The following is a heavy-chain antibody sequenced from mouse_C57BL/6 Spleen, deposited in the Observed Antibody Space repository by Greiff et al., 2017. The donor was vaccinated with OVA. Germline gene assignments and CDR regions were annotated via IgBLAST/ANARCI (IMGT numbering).Heavy chain of an antibody. CDR3: AREGSSNRVSMYY. D-gene: IGHD2-5*01. Sequence: QVQLQQPGTELVKPGASVKLSCKASGYTFTSYWMHWVKQRPGQGLEWIGNINPSNGGTNYNEKFKSKATLTVDKSSSTAYMQLSSLTSEDSAVYDCAREGSSNRVSMYYWGQGTSVTVSS. V-gene: IGHV1-53*01. J-gene: IGHJ4*01. CDR2: INPSNGGT. CDR1: GYTFTSYW.